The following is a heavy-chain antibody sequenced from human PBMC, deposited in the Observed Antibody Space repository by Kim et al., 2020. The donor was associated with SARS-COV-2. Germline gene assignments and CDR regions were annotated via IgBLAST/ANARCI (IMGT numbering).Heavy chain of an antibody. Sequence: GGSLRLSCSASGFTFSSYAMHWVRQAPGKGLEYVSAISSKGGSTYYADSVKGRFTISRDNSKNTLYLQMSSLRAEDTAVYYCVKDPSWTYYDDNHAFDIWGQETMVTVAS. D-gene: IGHD3-22*01. CDR3: VKDPSWTYYDDNHAFDI. J-gene: IGHJ3*02. CDR2: ISSKGGST. V-gene: IGHV3-64D*06. CDR1: GFTFSSYA.